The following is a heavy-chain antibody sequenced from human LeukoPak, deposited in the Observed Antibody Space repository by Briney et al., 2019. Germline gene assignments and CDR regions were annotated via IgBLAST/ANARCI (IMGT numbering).Heavy chain of an antibody. CDR3: AKDQGSAAAAGSLWVRREKLSANDY. J-gene: IGHJ4*02. Sequence: GGSLRLACAPSGFTLSSYAMSWVRQAPGKGLEWVSGISSSGGGGSTYYADSVKGRFTISRDNSKNTLYLQMKSLRAEDTAVYYCAKDQGSAAAAGSLWVRREKLSANDYWGQGTLVTVSS. D-gene: IGHD6-13*01. CDR2: ISSSGGGGST. V-gene: IGHV3-23*01. CDR1: GFTLSSYA.